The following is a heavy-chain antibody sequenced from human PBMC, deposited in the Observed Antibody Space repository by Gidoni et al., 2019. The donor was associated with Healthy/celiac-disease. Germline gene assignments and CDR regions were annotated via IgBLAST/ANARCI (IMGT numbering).Heavy chain of an antibody. CDR2: IAYDGSKK. CDR3: ARDSGVVAAKHHNAFDI. J-gene: IGHJ3*02. V-gene: IGHV3-30-3*01. Sequence: QVQLVESGGGVVQPGRSLRLPCSASGFTFSGYGMHWGRQAPGQGLEWVAVIAYDGSKKYYADSVKGRFTIARDNSKNTLYLQMNSLRAEDTAVYYCARDSGVVAAKHHNAFDIWGQGTMVTVSS. D-gene: IGHD2-15*01. CDR1: GFTFSGYG.